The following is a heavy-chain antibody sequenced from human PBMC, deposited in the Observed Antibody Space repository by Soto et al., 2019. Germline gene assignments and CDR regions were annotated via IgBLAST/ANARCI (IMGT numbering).Heavy chain of an antibody. CDR3: TTGSINRMDY. CDR2: IKNETDGGTT. V-gene: IGHV3-15*01. J-gene: IGHJ4*02. CDR1: GLPFRNAW. D-gene: IGHD2-21*01. Sequence: GSLRLSCAASGLPFRNAWLSWVRQAPGKGLEWVGRIKNETDGGTTDYAAPVKGRFTISRDDSKKTLYLKIKSLKTEDTAMYYCTTGSINRMDYWGQGTLGTVS.